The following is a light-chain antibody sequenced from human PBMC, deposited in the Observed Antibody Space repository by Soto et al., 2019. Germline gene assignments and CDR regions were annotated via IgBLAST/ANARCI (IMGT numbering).Light chain of an antibody. Sequence: QSVLTQPASVSGSPGQSITISCTGTSSDVGAYKSVSWYQRHPGKAPKLLIHEVSYRPSEISNRFSGSKSGNTASLTISGLLPEDEAYYCCSSYTPNVTLAFGGGTKLTVL. V-gene: IGLV2-14*01. J-gene: IGLJ2*01. CDR1: SSDVGAYKS. CDR3: SSYTPNVTLA. CDR2: EVS.